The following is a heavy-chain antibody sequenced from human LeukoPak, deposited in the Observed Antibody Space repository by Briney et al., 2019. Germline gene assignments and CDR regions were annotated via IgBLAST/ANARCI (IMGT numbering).Heavy chain of an antibody. CDR2: INHKSGGT. J-gene: IGHJ4*02. CDR1: GYTFTGYY. Sequence: ASVKVSSKASGYTFTGYYMHRVRQTPGQGVEWVGWINHKSGGTKYAQKFQGRVTMTRDTSISTAYMELGRLRSDDTAVYYCARDHNSSGWSYYFDYWGQGTLVTVSS. CDR3: ARDHNSSGWSYYFDY. D-gene: IGHD6-19*01. V-gene: IGHV1-2*02.